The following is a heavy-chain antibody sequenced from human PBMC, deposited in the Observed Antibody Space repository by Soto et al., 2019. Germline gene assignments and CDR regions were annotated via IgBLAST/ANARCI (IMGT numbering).Heavy chain of an antibody. CDR1: GFSLTTDGAC. Sequence: QITLKESGPTLVKPTQTLTLTCSFSGFSLTTDGACVGWVRQPPGEALEWLALIYWDDDERYSPSLKTRLTIPKDPSKNQVVLIMTHMAPVDTAVYYCAHSRDLITEDGQVDEFDYWGQGTLVTVSS. J-gene: IGHJ4*02. CDR2: IYWDDDE. V-gene: IGHV2-5*02. CDR3: AHSRDLITEDGQVDEFDY. D-gene: IGHD1-20*01.